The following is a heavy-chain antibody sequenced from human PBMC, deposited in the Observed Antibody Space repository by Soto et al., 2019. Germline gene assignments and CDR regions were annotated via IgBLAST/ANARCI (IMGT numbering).Heavy chain of an antibody. CDR1: GFTFDDYT. V-gene: IGHV3-43*01. D-gene: IGHD3-10*01. CDR2: ISWDGGST. CDR3: AKDIGGSGSYYNVGYYYYYGMDV. Sequence: EVQLVESGGVVVQPGGSLRLSCAASGFTFDDYTMHWVRQAPGKGLEWGSLISWDGGSTYYADSVKGRFTISRDNSKNYLYLQMNSLRTEDTALYYCAKDIGGSGSYYNVGYYYYYGMDVWGQGTTVTVSS. J-gene: IGHJ6*02.